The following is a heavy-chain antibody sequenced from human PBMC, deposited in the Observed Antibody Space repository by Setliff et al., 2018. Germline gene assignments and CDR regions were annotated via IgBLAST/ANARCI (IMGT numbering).Heavy chain of an antibody. CDR3: ARGGSRWFGALSVPTTFDY. D-gene: IGHD3-10*01. Sequence: SETLSLTCAVYGETFSGFHWHWIRQAPGKGLEWIGQINPSGSTYYNPAVRGRVTISSDTSKNQFSLKLTSVTAADTAVYYCARGGSRWFGALSVPTTFDYWGQG. V-gene: IGHV4-34*01. CDR2: INPSGST. J-gene: IGHJ4*02. CDR1: GETFSGFH.